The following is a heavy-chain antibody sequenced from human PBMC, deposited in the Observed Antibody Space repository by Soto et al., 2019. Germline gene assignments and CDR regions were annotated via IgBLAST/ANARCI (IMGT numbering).Heavy chain of an antibody. V-gene: IGHV1-8*01. CDR1: GYTFTSYD. D-gene: IGHD2-15*01. Sequence: ASVKVSCKASGYTFTSYDINWVRQATGQGLEWMGWMNPNSGNTGYAQKFQGRVTMTRNTSISTAYMELSSLRSEDTAVYYCVRRVTGYCSGGSCFPNYYYYYHVDDWGKGTTATVSS. CDR3: VRRVTGYCSGGSCFPNYYYYYHVDD. CDR2: MNPNSGNT. J-gene: IGHJ6*03.